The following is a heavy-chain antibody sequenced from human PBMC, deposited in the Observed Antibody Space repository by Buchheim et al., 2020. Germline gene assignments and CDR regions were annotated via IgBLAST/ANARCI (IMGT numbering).Heavy chain of an antibody. V-gene: IGHV3-7*03. Sequence: EVQLVESGGGLVQPGGSLRLSCTASEFTLTPYWVRWVRQAPGKGLEWVATIDPDGSQTYYLDSVEGRFTISRDNAKKSVGVQLNSLRAEDTAIYYCARTLRSTKGMDVWGQGTT. CDR3: ARTLRSTKGMDV. CDR1: EFTLTPYW. CDR2: IDPDGSQT. J-gene: IGHJ6*02. D-gene: IGHD2-21*02.